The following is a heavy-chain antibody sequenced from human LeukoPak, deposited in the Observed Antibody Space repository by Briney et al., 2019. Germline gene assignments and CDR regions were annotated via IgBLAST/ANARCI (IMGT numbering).Heavy chain of an antibody. D-gene: IGHD2-8*01. CDR1: GFTFSSYW. J-gene: IGHJ3*02. V-gene: IGHV3-74*01. CDR3: ARVQGHPPNGLDI. CDR2: INSDGSST. Sequence: GGSLRPSCAASGFTFSSYWMHWVRQAPGKGLVWVSRINSDGSSTSYADSVKGRFTISRDNAKNTLYLQMNSLRAEDTAVYYCARVQGHPPNGLDIWGQGTMVTVSS.